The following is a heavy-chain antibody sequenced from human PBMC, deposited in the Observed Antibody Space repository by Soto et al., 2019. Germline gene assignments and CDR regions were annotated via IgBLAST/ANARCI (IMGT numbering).Heavy chain of an antibody. J-gene: IGHJ6*02. CDR3: ARDHKWDGMDV. D-gene: IGHD1-26*01. Sequence: SETLSLTCSVSGGSFSSASFIRSWIRQFPGKGLEWIGYINYSGTTYYNPSLRSRITMSVDTSKNQFSLNLSSVTAADTAVYYCARDHKWDGMDVWGQGTTVTLSS. V-gene: IGHV4-31*03. CDR2: INYSGTT. CDR1: GGSFSSASFI.